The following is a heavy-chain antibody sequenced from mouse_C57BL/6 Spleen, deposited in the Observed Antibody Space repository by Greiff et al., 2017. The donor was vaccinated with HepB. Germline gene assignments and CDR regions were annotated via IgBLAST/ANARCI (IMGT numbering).Heavy chain of an antibody. J-gene: IGHJ2*01. D-gene: IGHD1-1*01. CDR3: TRRHYYGSSSPYYFDY. V-gene: IGHV1-15*01. CDR1: GYTFTDYE. Sequence: VQLVESGAELVRPGASVTLSCKASGYTFTDYEMHWVKQTPVHGLEWIGAIDPETGGTAYNQKFKGKAILTADKSSSTAYMELRSLTSEDSAVYYCTRRHYYGSSSPYYFDYWGQGTTLTVSS. CDR2: IDPETGGT.